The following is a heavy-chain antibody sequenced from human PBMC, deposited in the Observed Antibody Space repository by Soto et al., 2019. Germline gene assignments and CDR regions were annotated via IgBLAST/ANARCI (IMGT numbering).Heavy chain of an antibody. CDR3: AKRGPAAVDY. J-gene: IGHJ4*02. CDR1: GFTFSSYG. D-gene: IGHD2-2*01. Sequence: QVQLVGSGGGVVQPGRSLRLSCAASGFTFSSYGMHWVRQAPGKGLEWVAVISYDGSNKYYADSVKGRFTISRDNSKNTLYLQMNSLRAEDTAVYYCAKRGPAAVDYWGQGTLVTVSS. V-gene: IGHV3-30*18. CDR2: ISYDGSNK.